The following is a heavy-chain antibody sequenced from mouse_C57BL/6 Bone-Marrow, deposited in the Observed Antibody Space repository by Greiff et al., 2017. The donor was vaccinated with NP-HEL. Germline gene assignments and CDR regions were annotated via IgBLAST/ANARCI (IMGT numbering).Heavy chain of an antibody. CDR2: IHPNSGST. Sequence: VQLQQPGAELVKPGASVKLSCKASGYTFTSYWMHWVKQRPGQGLEWIGMIHPNSGSTNYNEKFKSKATLTVDKSSSTAYMQLSSLTSEDSAVYYCAVYYGSSYGAMEYWGQGTSVTVSS. J-gene: IGHJ4*01. CDR1: GYTFTSYW. D-gene: IGHD1-1*01. CDR3: AVYYGSSYGAMEY. V-gene: IGHV1-64*01.